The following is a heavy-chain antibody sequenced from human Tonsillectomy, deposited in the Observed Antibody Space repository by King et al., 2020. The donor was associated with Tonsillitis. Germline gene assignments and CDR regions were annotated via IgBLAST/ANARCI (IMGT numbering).Heavy chain of an antibody. Sequence: QLVQSGAEVKKPGASVKVSCKASGYTFTGYYMHWVRQAPGQGPEWMGWINPNSGGTNYAQKFQGRVTMTRDTSISTAYMELSRLRSDDTAVYYCARGGCSSTSCYRGSEYFQHWGQGTLVTVSS. D-gene: IGHD2-2*02. CDR2: INPNSGGT. V-gene: IGHV1-2*02. CDR1: GYTFTGYY. CDR3: ARGGCSSTSCYRGSEYFQH. J-gene: IGHJ1*01.